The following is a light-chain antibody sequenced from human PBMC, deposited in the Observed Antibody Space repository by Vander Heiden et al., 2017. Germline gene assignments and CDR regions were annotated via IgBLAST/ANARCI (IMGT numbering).Light chain of an antibody. V-gene: IGLV3-21*03. CDR3: QVWDSSSDHVV. CDR1: NIGSKS. Sequence: SHAPTQLPSVSSATGNTARLPCGGNNIGSKSVHWYQQKPGQAPVLVVYDDSARPSGIPERFSGSNSGNTATLTISRVEAEDEADYYCQVWDSSSDHVVFGGGTKLTVL. J-gene: IGLJ2*01. CDR2: DDS.